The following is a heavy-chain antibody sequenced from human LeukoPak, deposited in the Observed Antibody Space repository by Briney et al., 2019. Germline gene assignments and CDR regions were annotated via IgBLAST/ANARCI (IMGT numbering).Heavy chain of an antibody. J-gene: IGHJ4*02. CDR1: GFTFSSYA. D-gene: IGHD3-22*01. V-gene: IGHV3-23*01. Sequence: PGGCLRLSCAASGFTFSSYAVSWVRQAPGKGLEWVTGISGSGGSTYYGDSVKGRFTISRDNSKNTLYLQMNSLRAEGTAVYYCAKEELYYYDSSGYSNWGQGTLGTVSS. CDR2: ISGSGGST. CDR3: AKEELYYYDSSGYSN.